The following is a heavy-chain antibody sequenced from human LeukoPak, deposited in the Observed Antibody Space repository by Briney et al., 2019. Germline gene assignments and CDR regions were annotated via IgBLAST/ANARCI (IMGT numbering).Heavy chain of an antibody. D-gene: IGHD6-19*01. CDR2: INWNGGST. Sequence: GGSLRLSCAASGFTFDDYGMSWVRQAPGKGLEWVSGINWNGGSTGYADSVKGRFTISRDNAKNSLYLQMNSLKAEDTAVYYCAREGSDWNYYYYMDVWGKGTTVTISS. J-gene: IGHJ6*03. CDR3: AREGSDWNYYYYMDV. V-gene: IGHV3-20*04. CDR1: GFTFDDYG.